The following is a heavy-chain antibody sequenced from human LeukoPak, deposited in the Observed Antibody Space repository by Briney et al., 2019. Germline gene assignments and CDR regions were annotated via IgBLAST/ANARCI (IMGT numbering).Heavy chain of an antibody. CDR1: GGTFSSYA. CDR2: IIPIFGTA. Sequence: SVKVSCKASGGTFSSYAISWVRQAPGQGLEWMGGIIPIFGTANYAQKFQGRVTITTDESTSTAYMELSSLRSEDTAVYYCGINYYDSSGYPEYFQHWGQGTLVTVSS. CDR3: GINYYDSSGYPEYFQH. V-gene: IGHV1-69*05. J-gene: IGHJ1*01. D-gene: IGHD3-22*01.